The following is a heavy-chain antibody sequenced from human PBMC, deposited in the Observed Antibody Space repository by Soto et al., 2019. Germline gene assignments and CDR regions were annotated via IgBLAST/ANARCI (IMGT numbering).Heavy chain of an antibody. J-gene: IGHJ6*02. D-gene: IGHD6-19*01. CDR2: IYSGGST. CDR3: VREGSGGAAEFHCGFDV. V-gene: IGHV3-66*01. Sequence: GGSLRLSCAASGFTVSSNYMSWVRQAPGKGLEWVSVIYSGGSTYYADSVKGRFTISRDNSKNTLYLQMNSLRAEDTAVYYCVREGSGGAAEFHCGFDVWGQGTTVTVSS. CDR1: GFTVSSNY.